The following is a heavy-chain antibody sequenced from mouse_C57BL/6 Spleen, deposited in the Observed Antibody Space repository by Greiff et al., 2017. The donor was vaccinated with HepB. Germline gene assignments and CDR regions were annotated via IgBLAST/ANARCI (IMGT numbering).Heavy chain of an antibody. CDR2: ISSGGSYT. J-gene: IGHJ2*01. D-gene: IGHD1-1*01. Sequence: EVKLVESGGDLVKPGGSLKLSCAASGFTFSSYGMSWVRQTPDKRLEWVATISSGGSYTYYPDSVKGRFTISRDNAKNTLYLQMSSLKSEDTAMYYCARLHYGSTLDYWGQGTTLTVSS. CDR1: GFTFSSYG. V-gene: IGHV5-6*01. CDR3: ARLHYGSTLDY.